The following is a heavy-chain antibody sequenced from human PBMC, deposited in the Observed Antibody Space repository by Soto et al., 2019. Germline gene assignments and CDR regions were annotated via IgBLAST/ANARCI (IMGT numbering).Heavy chain of an antibody. CDR2: INPNSGGT. CDR1: GYTFTGYY. V-gene: IGHV1-2*04. CDR3: ARDHYYYDSSGYYYYGMDV. Sequence: GASVKVSCKASGYTFTGYYMHWVRQAPGQGLEWMGWINPNSGGTNYAQKFQGWVTMTRDTSISTAYMELSRLRSDDTAVYYCARDHYYYDSSGYYYYGMDVWGQGTTVTVSS. D-gene: IGHD3-22*01. J-gene: IGHJ6*02.